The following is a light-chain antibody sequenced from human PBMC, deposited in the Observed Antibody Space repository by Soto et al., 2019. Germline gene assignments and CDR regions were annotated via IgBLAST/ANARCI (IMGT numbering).Light chain of an antibody. V-gene: IGKV3-15*01. Sequence: EIVMTQSPVTLSVSPGERATLSCRASQSVSTNLAWYQQKPGQGPRLLIYGASTRATGIPARFSGSGSGTEFILTISSLQPEDFAVYYCQQYNNWPPTWTFGQGTKVDIK. J-gene: IGKJ1*01. CDR2: GAS. CDR3: QQYNNWPPTWT. CDR1: QSVSTN.